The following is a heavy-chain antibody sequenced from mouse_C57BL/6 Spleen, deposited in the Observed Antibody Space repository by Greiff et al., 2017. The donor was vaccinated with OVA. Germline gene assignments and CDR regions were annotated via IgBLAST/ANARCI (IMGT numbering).Heavy chain of an antibody. CDR1: GYTFTGYW. Sequence: VMLVESGAELMKPGASVKLSCKATGYTFTGYWIEWVKQRPGHGLEWIGEILPGSGSTNYNEKFKGKATVTADTSSNTAYMQLSSLTSEDSASYDCARSLWALDYWGQGTSVTVSA. CDR2: ILPGSGST. D-gene: IGHD1-1*02. CDR3: ARSLWALDY. V-gene: IGHV1-9*01. J-gene: IGHJ4*01.